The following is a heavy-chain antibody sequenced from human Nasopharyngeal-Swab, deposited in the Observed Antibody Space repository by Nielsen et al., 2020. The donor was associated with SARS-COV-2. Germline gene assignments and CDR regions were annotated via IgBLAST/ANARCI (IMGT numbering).Heavy chain of an antibody. D-gene: IGHD3-10*01. CDR3: AKANVLFWFGQFKNDGFDI. CDR1: GFSFNNYG. Sequence: GESLKISCTASGFSFNNYGMHWVRQAPCKGLEWVAVISYEGSKKYYAESVEGRFTISRDYSKSTLYLQMNSLRPEDTAMYYCAKANVLFWFGQFKNDGFDIWGQGTMVAVSS. J-gene: IGHJ3*02. V-gene: IGHV3-30*18. CDR2: ISYEGSKK.